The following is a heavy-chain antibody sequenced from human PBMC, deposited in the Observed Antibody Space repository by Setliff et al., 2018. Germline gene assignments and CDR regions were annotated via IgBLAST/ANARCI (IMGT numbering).Heavy chain of an antibody. Sequence: GESLKISCKASGYSSTPYWIAWVRQMPGKGLEWMGGVYPSDSDTRYSPSFQGQVTIVADKSTSTFYLQWSSLKASDTAMYYCARRKYDAFGIWGQGTMVTVSS. CDR3: ARRKYDAFGI. J-gene: IGHJ3*02. CDR1: GYSSTPYW. CDR2: VYPSDSDT. V-gene: IGHV5-51*01.